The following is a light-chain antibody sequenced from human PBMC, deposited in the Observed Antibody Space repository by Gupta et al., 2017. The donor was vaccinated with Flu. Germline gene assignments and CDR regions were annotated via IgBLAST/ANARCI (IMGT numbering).Light chain of an antibody. J-gene: IGLJ2*01. Sequence: QSLLTHPPSPSGPPGQRPTISFSGSSSNIASNYVSWYQQLPGTAPKLLIYRNNQRPSGVPDRFSGSKSGTSASLAISGLRSDDESDYYCAAWDDSLSGVAFGGGTKLTVL. CDR1: SSNIASNY. V-gene: IGLV1-47*01. CDR3: AAWDDSLSGVA. CDR2: RNN.